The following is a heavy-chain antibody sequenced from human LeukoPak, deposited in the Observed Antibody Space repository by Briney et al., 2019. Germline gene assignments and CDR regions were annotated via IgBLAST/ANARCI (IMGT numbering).Heavy chain of an antibody. J-gene: IGHJ4*02. CDR1: GFTFSDYA. V-gene: IGHV3-30-3*01. D-gene: IGHD5-18*01. CDR3: ARGRYNYGISFYFHY. Sequence: GGSLRLSCAASGFTFSDYAMHWVRQAPGKGLEWVAVLSYDGSKTYYAGSVKGRFTISRDNSKNTLYLQMNSLRAEDTAVYYCARGRYNYGISFYFHYWGQGTLVTVSS. CDR2: LSYDGSKT.